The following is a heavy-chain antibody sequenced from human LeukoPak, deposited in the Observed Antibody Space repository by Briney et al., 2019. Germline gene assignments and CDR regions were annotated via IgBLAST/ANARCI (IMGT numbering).Heavy chain of an antibody. CDR1: GSTFSRYW. CDR2: VKSDGSDT. V-gene: IGHV3-74*01. D-gene: IGHD3-10*01. CDR3: TTGIGNYYYY. J-gene: IGHJ4*02. Sequence: GGSLRLSCAASGSTFSRYWMHWVRQAPGKGLVWVSRVKSDGSDTIYADSVKGRFTISRDNAKNTLYLQMDSLRAEDTAVYYRTTGIGNYYYYWGQGTLVTVAS.